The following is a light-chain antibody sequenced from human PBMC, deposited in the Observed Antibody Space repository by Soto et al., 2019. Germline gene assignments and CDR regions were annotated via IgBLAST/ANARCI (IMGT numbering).Light chain of an antibody. V-gene: IGLV2-14*03. Sequence: QSVLTQPASVSGSPGQSIAISCTGTSSDVGAYDFVSWYQQHPDKAPKLLIYEVSNRPSGVSDRFSGSKSVNTATLTISGLQAEDEEDYYCSSHTTSNTRVFGTGTQLTVL. CDR3: SSHTTSNTRV. CDR1: SSDVGAYDF. J-gene: IGLJ1*01. CDR2: EVS.